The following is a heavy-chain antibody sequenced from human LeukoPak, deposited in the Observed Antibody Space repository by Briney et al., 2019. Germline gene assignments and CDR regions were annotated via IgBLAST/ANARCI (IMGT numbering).Heavy chain of an antibody. CDR1: GYTFTSYG. CDR3: AVGSTLGYYDSSGYSGRYFQH. CDR2: INPNSGGT. Sequence: VASVKVSCKASGYTFTSYGISWVRQAPGQGLEWMGRINPNSGGTNYAQKFQGRVTMTRDTSISTAYMELSRLRSDDTAVYYCAVGSTLGYYDSSGYSGRYFQHWGQGTLVTVSS. V-gene: IGHV1-2*06. D-gene: IGHD3-22*01. J-gene: IGHJ1*01.